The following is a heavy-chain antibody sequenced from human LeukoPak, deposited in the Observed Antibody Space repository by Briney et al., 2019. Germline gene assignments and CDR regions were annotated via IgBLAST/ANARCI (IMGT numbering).Heavy chain of an antibody. CDR2: INTDGSST. V-gene: IGHV3-74*01. CDR3: ARVIGWDEPFDI. D-gene: IGHD1-26*01. Sequence: PRGSLRLSCSASGFTLSNYWMHWVRQAPGKGLVWVSRINTDGSSTNYADSVRGRFTVSRDNAKNTLYLQMNSLRAEDTAVYYCARVIGWDEPFDIWGQGTMVTVSS. J-gene: IGHJ3*02. CDR1: GFTLSNYW.